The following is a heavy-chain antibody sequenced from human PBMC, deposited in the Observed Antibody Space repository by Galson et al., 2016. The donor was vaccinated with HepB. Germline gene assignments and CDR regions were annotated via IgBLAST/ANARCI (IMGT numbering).Heavy chain of an antibody. J-gene: IGHJ6*02. CDR1: GFTFSSYW. D-gene: IGHD3-9*01. CDR2: ISSDGSTT. CDR3: ARDWSEIDYDVLTANHYYYHDGMDV. Sequence: SLRLSCAASGFTFSSYWMHWVRQAPGRGLVWVSRISSDGSTTDYADSVKGRFTISRDNVKNTVYLQMNSLRAEDTAVYYCARDWSEIDYDVLTANHYYYHDGMDVWGQGTTVTVSS. V-gene: IGHV3-74*01.